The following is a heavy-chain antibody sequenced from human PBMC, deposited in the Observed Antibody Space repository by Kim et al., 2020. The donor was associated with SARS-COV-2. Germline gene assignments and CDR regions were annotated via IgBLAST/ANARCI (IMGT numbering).Heavy chain of an antibody. Sequence: GGSLRLSCAASGFTFSSYAMSWVRQAPGKGLEWVSAISGSGGSTYYADSVKGRFTISRDNSKNTLYLQMNSLRAEDTAVYYCAKDRGIRYFDWLPTDYWGQGTLVTVSS. CDR3: AKDRGIRYFDWLPTDY. V-gene: IGHV3-23*01. CDR2: ISGSGGST. CDR1: GFTFSSYA. D-gene: IGHD3-9*01. J-gene: IGHJ4*02.